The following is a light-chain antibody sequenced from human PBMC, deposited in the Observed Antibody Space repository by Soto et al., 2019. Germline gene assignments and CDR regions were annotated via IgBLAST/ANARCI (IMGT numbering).Light chain of an antibody. CDR3: QQYYSTPWT. CDR1: QSVLYSSNNKNH. J-gene: IGKJ1*01. Sequence: DIVMTQSPDSLAVSLGERATINCKSSQSVLYSSNNKNHLAWYQQKSGQPPKLLIYWASTRESGVPDRFRGSGSGTDFTLTISSLQAEDVEVYYCQQYYSTPWTFGQGTKVEIK. V-gene: IGKV4-1*01. CDR2: WAS.